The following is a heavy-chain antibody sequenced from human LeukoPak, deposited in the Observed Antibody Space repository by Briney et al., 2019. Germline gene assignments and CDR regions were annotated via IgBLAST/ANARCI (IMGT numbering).Heavy chain of an antibody. CDR1: GFTFSSYG. CDR3: AKGGYTVYYFDY. CDR2: ISYDGSNK. Sequence: GGSLRLSCAASGFTFSSYGMHWVRQAPGKGLEWVAVISYDGSNKYYADSVKGRFTTSRDNSKNTLYLQMNSLRAEDTAVYYCAKGGYTVYYFDYWGQGTLVTVSS. D-gene: IGHD6-25*01. J-gene: IGHJ4*02. V-gene: IGHV3-30*18.